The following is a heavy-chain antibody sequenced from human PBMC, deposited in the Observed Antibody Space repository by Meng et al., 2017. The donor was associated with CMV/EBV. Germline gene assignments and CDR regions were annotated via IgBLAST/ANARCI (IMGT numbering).Heavy chain of an antibody. CDR2: ISSSGSTL. CDR1: GFTFSSYE. V-gene: IGHV3-48*03. CDR3: ARAGYYGSGSYYNGRRFVYYGMDV. D-gene: IGHD3-10*01. Sequence: GESLKISRAASGFTFSSYEMNWVRQAPGKGLEWVSYISSSGSTLYYADSVKGRFPISRDNAKNSLYLQMNSLGAEDTAVYYCARAGYYGSGSYYNGRRFVYYGMDVWGQGTTVTVSS. J-gene: IGHJ6*02.